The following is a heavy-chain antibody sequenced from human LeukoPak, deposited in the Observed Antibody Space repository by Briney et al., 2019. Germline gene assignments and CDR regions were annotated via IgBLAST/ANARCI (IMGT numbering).Heavy chain of an antibody. V-gene: IGHV3-7*01. CDR1: GFTFSSYS. D-gene: IGHD2-8*01. J-gene: IGHJ4*02. CDR3: ARIMNGSPDY. CDR2: IKEDGNEK. Sequence: PGGSLRLSCAASGFTFSSYSMNWVRQAPGKGLEWVANIKEDGNEKYYVDSVNGRFTISRDNAKDSVFLQMNSLRAEDTAVYYCARIMNGSPDYWGQGTLVTVSS.